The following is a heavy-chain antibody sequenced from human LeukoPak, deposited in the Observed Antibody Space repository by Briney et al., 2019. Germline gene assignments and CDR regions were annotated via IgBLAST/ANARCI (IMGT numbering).Heavy chain of an antibody. V-gene: IGHV3-53*01. CDR2: IYSDGST. CDR3: ARERGRGRDSPWFDY. Sequence: GGSLRLSCAASGFVVSGDFMSWVRQAPGKGLEWVSVIYSDGSTYYADSVEGRFTISRDNSKNTLDLQMTGLRAEDTAVYYCARERGRGRDSPWFDYWGQGTLVTVSS. J-gene: IGHJ4*02. D-gene: IGHD1-26*01. CDR1: GFVVSGDF.